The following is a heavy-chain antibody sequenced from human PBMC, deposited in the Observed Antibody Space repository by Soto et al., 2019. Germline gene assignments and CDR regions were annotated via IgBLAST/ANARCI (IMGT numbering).Heavy chain of an antibody. Sequence: GGSMRHSCAASGFTFSSYGVHWVRQAPGKGLEWVAVISYDGSNKYYADSVKGRFTISRDNSKNTLYLQMNSLRAEDTAVYYCAKDQGNYDFWSGLNYYYYYGMDVWGQGTTVTVSS. CDR2: ISYDGSNK. V-gene: IGHV3-30*18. CDR3: AKDQGNYDFWSGLNYYYYYGMDV. CDR1: GFTFSSYG. D-gene: IGHD3-3*01. J-gene: IGHJ6*02.